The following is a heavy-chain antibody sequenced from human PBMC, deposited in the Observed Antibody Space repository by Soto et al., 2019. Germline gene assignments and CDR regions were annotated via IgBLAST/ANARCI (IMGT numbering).Heavy chain of an antibody. D-gene: IGHD3-10*01. V-gene: IGHV4-39*01. J-gene: IGHJ4*02. Sequence: SETLSLTCTVSGGSISSSSYYWGWIRQPPGKGLEWIGSIYYSGSTYYNPSLKSRVTISVDTSKNQFSLKLSSVTAADTAVYYCARPTRTYYYGSGSWYFDYWGQGTLVTVSS. CDR2: IYYSGST. CDR3: ARPTRTYYYGSGSWYFDY. CDR1: GGSISSSSYY.